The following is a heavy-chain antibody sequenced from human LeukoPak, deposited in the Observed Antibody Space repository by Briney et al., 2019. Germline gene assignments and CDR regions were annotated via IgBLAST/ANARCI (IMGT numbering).Heavy chain of an antibody. CDR2: ISPSGSNT. Sequence: GGSLRLSCAASGFTFSNYAMNWVRQAPGKGLDWVSNISPSGSNTYYADSVKGRFTISRDNSKNTLYLQMSSLRAENTAVYYCVKDVSRYSGYDSTFDYWGQGTLVTVSS. CDR1: GFTFSNYA. CDR3: VKDVSRYSGYDSTFDY. V-gene: IGHV3-23*01. D-gene: IGHD5-12*01. J-gene: IGHJ4*02.